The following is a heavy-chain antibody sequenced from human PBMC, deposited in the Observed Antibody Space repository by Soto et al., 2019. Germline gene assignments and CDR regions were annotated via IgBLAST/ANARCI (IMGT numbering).Heavy chain of an antibody. Sequence: QVQLVQSGAEVKKPGASVKVSCKASGYTFTGYYRHWVRQAPGQGLEWMGWINPNSGGTNYAQKFQGWVTMTRDTSISTAYMELSRLRSDDTAVYYCARGGSGSGSYSPRDAFDIWGQGTMVTVSS. CDR3: ARGGSGSGSYSPRDAFDI. J-gene: IGHJ3*02. D-gene: IGHD1-26*01. CDR2: INPNSGGT. V-gene: IGHV1-2*04. CDR1: GYTFTGYY.